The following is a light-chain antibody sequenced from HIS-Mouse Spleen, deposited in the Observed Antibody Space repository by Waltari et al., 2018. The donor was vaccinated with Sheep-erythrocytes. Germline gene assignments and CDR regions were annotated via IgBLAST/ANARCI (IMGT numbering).Light chain of an antibody. CDR1: KLGDKY. CDR3: RAWDSSTVV. J-gene: IGLJ2*01. Sequence: SYELTQPPSVSVSPGQTASITCSGDKLGDKYACWYQQKPGQSPVMVIYQYSKRPSGIHDRFSGSHSGNPATLTISGTQAMGEADYYCRAWDSSTVVFGGGTKLTVL. CDR2: QYS. V-gene: IGLV3-1*01.